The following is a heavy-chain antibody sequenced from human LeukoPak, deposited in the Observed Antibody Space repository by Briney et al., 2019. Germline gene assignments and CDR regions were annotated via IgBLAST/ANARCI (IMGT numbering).Heavy chain of an antibody. CDR2: ISSSSSYI. Sequence: GGSLRLSCAASGFTFSSYSMNWVRQAPGKGLEWVSSISSSSSYIYYADSVKGRFTISRDNAKNSLYLQMNSLRAEDTAVYYCAKQGTGVAFDIWGQGTMVTVSS. CDR1: GFTFSSYS. D-gene: IGHD1-14*01. J-gene: IGHJ3*02. V-gene: IGHV3-21*01. CDR3: AKQGTGVAFDI.